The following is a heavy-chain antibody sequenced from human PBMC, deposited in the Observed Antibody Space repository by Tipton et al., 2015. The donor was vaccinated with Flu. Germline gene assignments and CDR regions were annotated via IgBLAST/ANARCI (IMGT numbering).Heavy chain of an antibody. J-gene: IGHJ5*02. V-gene: IGHV4-38-2*01. CDR3: ARRDYSNYVSDPKNWFDP. CDR1: GFTFSDDY. Sequence: LRLSCAASGFTFSDDYMSWIRQAPGKGLEWIGSVHYSGSTYYNSSLKSRVTISVNKSKNQFSLKMTSVTAADTAVYYCARRDYSNYVSDPKNWFDPWGQGTLVTVSS. D-gene: IGHD4-11*01. CDR2: VHYSGST.